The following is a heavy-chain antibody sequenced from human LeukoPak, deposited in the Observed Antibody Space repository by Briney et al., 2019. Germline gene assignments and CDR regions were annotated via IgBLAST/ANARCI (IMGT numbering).Heavy chain of an antibody. V-gene: IGHV4-38-2*02. CDR1: GYSISSGYY. CDR2: IYHSGST. D-gene: IGHD3-22*01. J-gene: IGHJ4*02. CDR3: ARDPYYYDSSGYSALYYFDY. Sequence: SETLSLTCAVSGYSISSGYYWGWIRQPPGKGLEWIGSIYHSGSTYYNPSLKSRVTISVDTSNKQFSLKLSSVTAADTAVYYCARDPYYYDSSGYSALYYFDYWGQGTLVTVSS.